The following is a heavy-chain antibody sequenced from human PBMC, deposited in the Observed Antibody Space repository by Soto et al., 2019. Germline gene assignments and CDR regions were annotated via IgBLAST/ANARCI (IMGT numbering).Heavy chain of an antibody. CDR1: GFTFSSYA. Sequence: PGGSLRLSCAASGFTFSSYAMHWVRQAPGKGLEWVAVISYDGSNKYYADSVKGRFTISRDNSKNTLYPQMNSLRPEDTAVYYCAKLWGYYFESWGPGTLVTVSS. CDR2: ISYDGSNK. D-gene: IGHD2-21*01. V-gene: IGHV3-30-3*02. J-gene: IGHJ4*02. CDR3: AKLWGYYFES.